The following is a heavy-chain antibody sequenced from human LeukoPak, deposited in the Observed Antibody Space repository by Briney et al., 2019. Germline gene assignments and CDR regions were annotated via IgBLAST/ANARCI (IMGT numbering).Heavy chain of an antibody. D-gene: IGHD6-13*01. CDR1: GGTFSSYA. CDR3: ARDSPIAALTDY. V-gene: IGHV1-69*05. Sequence: SVKVSCKASGGTFSSYAISWVRQAPGQGLEWMGRIIPTFGTANYAQKFQGRVTITTDESTSTAYMELSSLRSEDTAVYYCARDSPIAALTDYWGQGTLVTVSS. J-gene: IGHJ4*02. CDR2: IIPTFGTA.